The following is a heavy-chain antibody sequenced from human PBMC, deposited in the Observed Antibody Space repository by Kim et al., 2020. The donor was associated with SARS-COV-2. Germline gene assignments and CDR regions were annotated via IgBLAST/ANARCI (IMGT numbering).Heavy chain of an antibody. D-gene: IGHD2-2*01. V-gene: IGHV3-23*01. CDR1: GFTFSSYA. CDR3: AKVSSECSSTSCSGYYGMDV. CDR2: ISGSGGST. J-gene: IGHJ6*02. Sequence: GGSLRLSCAASGFTFSSYAMNWVRQAPGKGLEWVSAISGSGGSTYYADSVKGRFTISRDNSKNTLYLQMNSLRAEDTAVYYCAKVSSECSSTSCSGYYGMDVWGQGTTVTVSS.